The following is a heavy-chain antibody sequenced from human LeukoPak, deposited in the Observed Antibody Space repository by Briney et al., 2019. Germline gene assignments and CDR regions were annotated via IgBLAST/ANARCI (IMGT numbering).Heavy chain of an antibody. CDR1: GFTFSSYA. Sequence: PPGGSLRLSCAASGFTFSSYAMSWVRQAPGKGLEWVSAISGSGGSTYYADSVKGRLTISRDNSKNTLYLQMNSLRAEDTAVYYCAKRGCSGGSCYSDMYYFDYWGQGTLVTVSS. D-gene: IGHD2-15*01. CDR3: AKRGCSGGSCYSDMYYFDY. V-gene: IGHV3-23*01. CDR2: ISGSGGST. J-gene: IGHJ4*02.